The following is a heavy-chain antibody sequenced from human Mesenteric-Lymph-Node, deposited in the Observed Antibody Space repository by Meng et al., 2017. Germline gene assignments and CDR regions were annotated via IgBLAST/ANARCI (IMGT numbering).Heavy chain of an antibody. V-gene: IGHV3-74*01. J-gene: IGHJ4*02. Sequence: EVQVVEAVGGLVQSGVSLRFSCAASGFTFSNYWMHWVRQAPGKGLVWVARVITHGSGADYADSVKGRFTISRDNAKNTLYLQMNSLRDEDTAVYYCASAPEATPSCLTNWGRGTLVTVSS. D-gene: IGHD3-9*01. CDR3: ASAPEATPSCLTN. CDR1: GFTFSNYW. CDR2: VITHGSGA.